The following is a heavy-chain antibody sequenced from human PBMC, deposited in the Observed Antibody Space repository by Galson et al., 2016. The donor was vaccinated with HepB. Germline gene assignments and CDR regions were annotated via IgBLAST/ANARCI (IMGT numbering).Heavy chain of an antibody. Sequence: SVKVFCKASGYTFTGYYMHWVRQAPGQGLEWMGWINPNSGGTNYAQKFQGRVTMTRDTSISTAYMELSRLKSDDTAVYYCARGIIAALRVDPWGQGTLVTVSS. D-gene: IGHD6-6*01. CDR2: INPNSGGT. CDR1: GYTFTGYY. CDR3: ARGIIAALRVDP. V-gene: IGHV1-2*02. J-gene: IGHJ5*02.